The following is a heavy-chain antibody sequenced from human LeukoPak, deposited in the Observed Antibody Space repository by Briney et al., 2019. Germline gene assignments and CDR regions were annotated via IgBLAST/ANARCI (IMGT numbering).Heavy chain of an antibody. D-gene: IGHD1-26*01. V-gene: IGHV4-31*03. CDR1: GGSVSSGGYY. Sequence: SQTLSLTCTVSGGSVSSGGYYWSWIRQHPGKGLEWIGYIYYSGSTYYNPSLKSRVTISVDTSKNQFSLKLSSVTAADTAVYYCARETGILGATTPYWGQGTLVTVSS. CDR2: IYYSGST. J-gene: IGHJ4*02. CDR3: ARETGILGATTPY.